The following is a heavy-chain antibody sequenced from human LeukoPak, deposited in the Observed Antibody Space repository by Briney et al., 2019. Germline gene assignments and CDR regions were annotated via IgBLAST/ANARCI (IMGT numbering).Heavy chain of an antibody. D-gene: IGHD1-26*01. CDR2: IIPILGIA. V-gene: IGHV1-69*04. CDR1: GGTFSSYA. CDR3: ARDSGSYLSPYYFDY. J-gene: IGHJ4*02. Sequence: ASVKVSCKASGGTFSSYAISWVRQAPGQGLEWMGRIIPILGIANYAQKFQGRVTITADKSTSTAYMELSSLRSEDTAVYYCARDSGSYLSPYYFDYWGQGTLVTVSS.